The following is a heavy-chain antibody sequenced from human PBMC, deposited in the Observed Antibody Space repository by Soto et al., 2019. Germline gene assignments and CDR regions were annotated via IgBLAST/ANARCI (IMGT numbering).Heavy chain of an antibody. D-gene: IGHD1-26*01. CDR3: ARGGSYYAL. CDR1: GNTNTIYF. Sequence: QVQLVQSGAEVKRPGASVRVSCKASGNTNTIYFIHWLRQAPGQGLEWMGWINSVSGGTNFAHKLQGRVTMTRDTSTTTAFMELSGLTAADTAVYYCARGGSYYALWGQGTLVSVSS. V-gene: IGHV1-2*02. J-gene: IGHJ4*01. CDR2: INSVSGGT.